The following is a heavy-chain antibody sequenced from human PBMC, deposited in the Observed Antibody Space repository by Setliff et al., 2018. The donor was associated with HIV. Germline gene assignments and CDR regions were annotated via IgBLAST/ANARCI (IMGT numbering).Heavy chain of an antibody. J-gene: IGHJ4*02. V-gene: IGHV4-34*01. CDR2: INFSGSI. Sequence: SETLSLTCAVYGGSFSGYYWNWIRQPPGKGLEWIGEINFSGSINYNPSLKSRVTISVDTSKNQFSLKLSSVTAADTAIYYCARGGDNILTGYYSIEGGLDYWGQGTLVTVSS. D-gene: IGHD3-9*01. CDR1: GGSFSGYY. CDR3: ARGGDNILTGYYSIEGGLDY.